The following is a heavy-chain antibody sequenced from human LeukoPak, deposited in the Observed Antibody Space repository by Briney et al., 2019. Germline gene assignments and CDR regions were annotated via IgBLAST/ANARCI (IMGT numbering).Heavy chain of an antibody. V-gene: IGHV1-2*06. CDR2: INPNSGGT. Sequence: ASVKVSFKASGYTFTGYYMHWVRQAPGQGLEWMGRINPNSGGTNYAQKFQGRVTMTRDTSISTAYMELSRLRSDDTAVYYCASSSTSWWGAFDIWGQGTMVTVSS. D-gene: IGHD2-2*01. J-gene: IGHJ3*02. CDR3: ASSSTSWWGAFDI. CDR1: GYTFTGYY.